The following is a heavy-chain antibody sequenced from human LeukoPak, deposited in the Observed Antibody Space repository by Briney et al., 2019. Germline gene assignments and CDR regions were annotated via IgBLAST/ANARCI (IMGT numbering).Heavy chain of an antibody. V-gene: IGHV3-74*01. J-gene: IGHJ4*02. D-gene: IGHD2-15*01. CDR1: GLSLSGNW. Sequence: GGSLRLSCAASGLSLSGNWMHWVRQAPGKGLVWVSRINSDGSSTSYADSVKGRFTISRDNAKNTLYLQMNSLRAEDTAVYYCARRDNYDYWGQGTLVTVSS. CDR3: ARRDNYDY. CDR2: INSDGSST.